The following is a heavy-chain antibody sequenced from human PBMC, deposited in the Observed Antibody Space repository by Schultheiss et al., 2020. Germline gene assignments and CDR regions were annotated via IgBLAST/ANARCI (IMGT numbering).Heavy chain of an antibody. CDR3: ARGETTNNYYYYGMDV. CDR2: ISAYNGNT. J-gene: IGHJ6*02. V-gene: IGHV1-18*04. Sequence: ASVKVSCKASGYTFTSYGISWVRQAPGQGLEWMGWISAYNGNTNYAQKLQGRVTMTTDTSTSTAYMELSSLRSEDTAVYYCARGETTNNYYYYGMDVWGQGTTVTV. D-gene: IGHD1-7*01. CDR1: GYTFTSYG.